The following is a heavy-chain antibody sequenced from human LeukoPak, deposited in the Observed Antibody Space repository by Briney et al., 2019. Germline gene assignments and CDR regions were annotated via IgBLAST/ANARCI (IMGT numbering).Heavy chain of an antibody. J-gene: IGHJ4*02. D-gene: IGHD3-22*01. CDR3: ARYYYDNSGYGDYFDY. CDR1: GGSFSGYY. Sequence: SEPLSLTCAVYGGSFSGYYWSWIRQPPGKGLEWIAEINHSGSTNYNPSLKSRVTISVDTSKNQFSLKLSSVTAADTAVYYCARYYYDNSGYGDYFDYWGQGTLVTVSS. CDR2: INHSGST. V-gene: IGHV4-34*01.